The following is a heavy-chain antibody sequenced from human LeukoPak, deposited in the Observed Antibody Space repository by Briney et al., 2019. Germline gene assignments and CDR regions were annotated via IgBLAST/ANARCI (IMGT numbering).Heavy chain of an antibody. J-gene: IGHJ6*03. CDR2: IKHDGSEKQDGSEK. V-gene: IGHV3-7*01. CDR1: GFTFSNYW. D-gene: IGHD3-10*01. Sequence: GGSLRLSCAASGFTFSNYWMNWVRQAPGKGLEWVANIKHDGSEKQDGSEKNYVDSVKGRFTISRDNAKNSLYLQMNSLGAEDTAVYYCARSGRGVDSFYFYMDVWGKGTTVTVSS. CDR3: ARSGRGVDSFYFYMDV.